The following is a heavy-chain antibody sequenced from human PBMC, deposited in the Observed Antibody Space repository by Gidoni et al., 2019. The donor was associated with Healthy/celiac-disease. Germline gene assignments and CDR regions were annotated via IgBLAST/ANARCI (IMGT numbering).Heavy chain of an antibody. Sequence: QVQLQQWGAGLLKPSETLSLTCAVYGGSFSGYYWSWIRQPPGKGLEWIGEINPSGSTNYNPSLKSRVTISVDTSKNQFSLKLSSVTAADTAVYYCARGLTGDSTLLYWYFDLWGRGTLVTVSS. CDR1: GGSFSGYY. CDR3: ARGLTGDSTLLYWYFDL. J-gene: IGHJ2*01. V-gene: IGHV4-34*01. D-gene: IGHD2-2*01. CDR2: INPSGST.